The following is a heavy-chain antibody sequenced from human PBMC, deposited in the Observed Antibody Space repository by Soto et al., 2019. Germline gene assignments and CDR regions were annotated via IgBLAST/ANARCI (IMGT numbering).Heavy chain of an antibody. J-gene: IGHJ4*02. Sequence: GGSLRLSCAASGFTFSSYWMHWVRQAPGKGLVWVSRINSDGSSTSYADSVKGRFTISRDNVKNTLFLQMNSLRAEDTAVYYCARAGHCSGGSCYSSYFDYWGLGALVTVPQ. V-gene: IGHV3-74*01. CDR1: GFTFSSYW. CDR3: ARAGHCSGGSCYSSYFDY. D-gene: IGHD2-15*01. CDR2: INSDGSST.